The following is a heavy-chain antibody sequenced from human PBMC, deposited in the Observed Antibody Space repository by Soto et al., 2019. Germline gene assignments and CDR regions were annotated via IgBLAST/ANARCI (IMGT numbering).Heavy chain of an antibody. Sequence: ASVKVSCKASGYTFTNSDINWVRQATGQGLEWVGWMNPNSGNSGCAQKFQGRVTMTRNTSISTAYMELSSLRSEDTAGYYCAKAGGVFYDSRGFYSYYFAYGGRGPLATVSS. V-gene: IGHV1-8*01. D-gene: IGHD3-22*01. CDR3: AKAGGVFYDSRGFYSYYFAY. CDR2: MNPNSGNS. CDR1: GYTFTNSD. J-gene: IGHJ4*02.